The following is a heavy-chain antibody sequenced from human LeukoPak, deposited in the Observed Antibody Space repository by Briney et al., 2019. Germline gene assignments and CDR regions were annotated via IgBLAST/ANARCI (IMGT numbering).Heavy chain of an antibody. CDR3: ARHLWAAGASGDV. CDR1: EYNFTRYW. D-gene: IGHD2-21*01. J-gene: IGHJ6*02. CDR2: IYPGDSDI. Sequence: GESLKISCKAYEYNFTRYWIGWVRQMPGKGLGWMGIIYPGDSDIRYSPSFQGQVTISADKSISTAYLQWSSLKASDSAIYYCARHLWAAGASGDVWGQGTTVTVSS. V-gene: IGHV5-51*01.